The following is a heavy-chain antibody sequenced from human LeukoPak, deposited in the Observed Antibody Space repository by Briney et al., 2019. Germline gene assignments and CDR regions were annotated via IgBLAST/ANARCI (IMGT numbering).Heavy chain of an antibody. Sequence: GGSLRLSCGASGFTFTSYWMSWVRQAPGKGLEWVANIKEDGSEKYYVDSVKGRFTISRDNAKRSLYLQMNSLRAEDTAVYYCARDCPLGSTGMDVWGKGTTVTVSS. J-gene: IGHJ6*03. D-gene: IGHD3-10*01. CDR2: IKEDGSEK. CDR1: GFTFTSYW. V-gene: IGHV3-7*01. CDR3: ARDCPLGSTGMDV.